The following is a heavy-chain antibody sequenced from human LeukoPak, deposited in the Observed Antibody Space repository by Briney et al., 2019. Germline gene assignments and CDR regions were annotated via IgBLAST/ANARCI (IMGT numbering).Heavy chain of an antibody. J-gene: IGHJ4*02. D-gene: IGHD3-22*01. Sequence: SMKVSCKASGYTFTGYYMHWVRQAPGQGLEWKGGNIPIFGTANYAQKFQGRVTITADESTSTAYMELSSLRFEDTAVYYCAREWNYESNGYFYYYWGQGTLVTVSS. CDR2: NIPIFGTA. CDR3: AREWNYESNGYFYYY. CDR1: GYTFTGYY. V-gene: IGHV1-69*13.